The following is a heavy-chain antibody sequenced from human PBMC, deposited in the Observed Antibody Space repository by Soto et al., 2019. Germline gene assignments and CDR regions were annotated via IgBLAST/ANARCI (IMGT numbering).Heavy chain of an antibody. CDR1: GFTFSSYS. V-gene: IGHV3-21*01. CDR2: ISSSSSYI. Sequence: PGGSLRLSCAASGFTFSSYSMNWVRQAPGKGLEWVSSISSSSSYIYYADSVKGRFTISRDNAKNSLYLQMNSLRAEDTAVYYYARDEGARLVPYYFDYWGQGTLVTVSS. J-gene: IGHJ4*02. CDR3: ARDEGARLVPYYFDY. D-gene: IGHD6-6*01.